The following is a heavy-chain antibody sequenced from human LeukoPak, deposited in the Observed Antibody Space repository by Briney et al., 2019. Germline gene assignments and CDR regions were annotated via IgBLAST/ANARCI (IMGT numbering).Heavy chain of an antibody. D-gene: IGHD6-13*01. CDR3: ARDLGRKTAADPQYYFDY. CDR1: GGTFSSYA. J-gene: IGHJ4*02. V-gene: IGHV1-69*13. CDR2: IIPIFGTA. Sequence: SVKVSCKASGGTFSSYAISWVRQAPRQGLECMGGIIPIFGTANYAQKFQGRVTITANESTSTAYMELSSLRSEDTAVYYCARDLGRKTAADPQYYFDYWGQGTLVTVSS.